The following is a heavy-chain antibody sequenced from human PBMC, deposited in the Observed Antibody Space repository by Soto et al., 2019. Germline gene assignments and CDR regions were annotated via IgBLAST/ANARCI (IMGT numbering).Heavy chain of an antibody. CDR1: GFTFADYT. Sequence: EVQLVESGGGLVQPGRSLRLSCAASGFTFADYTIHWVRQAPGKGLEWVSGISWNSGNIGYADSVKGRFTISRDNAKNSLYLQMNSLRAEDTALYFCAKETMTTQSFDYWGQGTLVTVSS. V-gene: IGHV3-9*01. CDR3: AKETMTTQSFDY. J-gene: IGHJ4*02. CDR2: ISWNSGNI. D-gene: IGHD4-17*01.